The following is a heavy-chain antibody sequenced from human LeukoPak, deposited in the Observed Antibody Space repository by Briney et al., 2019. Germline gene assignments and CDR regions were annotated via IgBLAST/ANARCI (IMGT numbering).Heavy chain of an antibody. CDR2: IVPIFGTA. V-gene: IGHV1-69*06. J-gene: IGHJ4*02. CDR3: ASLDTAMARGYFDY. CDR1: GGTFSSYA. Sequence: GASVKVSCKASGGTFSSYAISWVRQAPGQGLEWMGGIVPIFGTANYAQKFQGRVTITADKSTSTAYMELSSLRSEDTAVYYCASLDTAMARGYFDYWGQGTLVTVSS. D-gene: IGHD5-18*01.